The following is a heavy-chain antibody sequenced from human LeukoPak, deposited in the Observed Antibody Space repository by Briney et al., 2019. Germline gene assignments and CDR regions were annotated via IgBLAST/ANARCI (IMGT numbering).Heavy chain of an antibody. Sequence: PSETLSLTCTVSGGSISSSSYYWGWIRQPPGRGLEWIGSIYYSGSPYYNPSLKSRVTISVDTSKKQFSLKLSSVTAADTAVYYCARHVGFIAMVRGVINNNWFDPWGQGTLVTVSS. CDR2: IYYSGSP. J-gene: IGHJ5*02. V-gene: IGHV4-39*01. CDR1: GGSISSSSYY. D-gene: IGHD3-10*01. CDR3: ARHVGFIAMVRGVINNNWFDP.